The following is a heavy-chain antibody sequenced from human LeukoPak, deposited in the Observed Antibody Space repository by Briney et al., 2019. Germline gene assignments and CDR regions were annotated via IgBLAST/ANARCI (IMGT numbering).Heavy chain of an antibody. V-gene: IGHV1-18*04. CDR1: GYTFTSYG. CDR2: ISAHNGNK. J-gene: IGHJ4*02. Sequence: ASVKVSCKASGYTFTSYGISWVRQAPGQGLEWMGWISAHNGNKNYAQKLQGRVTMTTDTSTSTAYMELRSLRSDDTAVYYCARDSSSWQPLDYWGQGTLVTVSS. D-gene: IGHD6-13*01. CDR3: ARDSSSWQPLDY.